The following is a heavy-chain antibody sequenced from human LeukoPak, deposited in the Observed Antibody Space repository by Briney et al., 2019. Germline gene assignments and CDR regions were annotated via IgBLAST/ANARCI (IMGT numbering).Heavy chain of an antibody. D-gene: IGHD2-15*01. V-gene: IGHV3-30*03. CDR1: GFTFSSYG. J-gene: IGHJ5*02. CDR2: XXYDGSNK. Sequence: GGSLRLSCAASGFTFSSYGMHWVRQAPGKGLEXXXXXXYDGSNKYYADSVKGRFTISRDNSKNTLYLQMNSLRAEDTAVYYCATTEVPYCSGGSCYRRGFDPWGQGTLVTVSS. CDR3: ATTEVPYCSGGSCYRRGFDP.